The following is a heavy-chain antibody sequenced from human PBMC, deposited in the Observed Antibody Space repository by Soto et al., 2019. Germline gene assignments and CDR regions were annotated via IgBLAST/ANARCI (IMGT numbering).Heavy chain of an antibody. CDR2: IYYSGNT. V-gene: IGHV4-59*08. J-gene: IGHJ5*02. Sequence: SETLSLTCTVSGGSISSYYWSWSRQPPGKGLEWIAYIYYSGNTNYNPSLKSRVSISVDTSKNQFSLRLSSVTAADTAVYYCAGWFLEASDDNWFDPWGQGTLVTVSS. CDR3: AGWFLEASDDNWFDP. CDR1: GGSISSYY. D-gene: IGHD3-3*01.